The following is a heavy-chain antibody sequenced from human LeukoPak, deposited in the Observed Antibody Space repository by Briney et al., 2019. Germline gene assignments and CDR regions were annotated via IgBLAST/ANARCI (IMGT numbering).Heavy chain of an antibody. J-gene: IGHJ1*01. V-gene: IGHV1-2*06. CDR2: INPNSGGT. CDR1: GYTFTGYY. D-gene: IGHD6-6*01. Sequence: ASVKVSCKASGYTFTGYYMLWVRQAPGQGLEWMGRINPNSGGTNYAQKFQGRVTMTRDTSISTAYMELSRLRSDDTAVYYCAREEYSSQTSAEYFQHWGQGTLVTVSS. CDR3: AREEYSSQTSAEYFQH.